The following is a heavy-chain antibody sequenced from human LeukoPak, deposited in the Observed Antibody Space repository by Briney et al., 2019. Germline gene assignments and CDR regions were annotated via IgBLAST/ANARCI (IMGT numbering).Heavy chain of an antibody. J-gene: IGHJ4*02. CDR3: AKARLLWFGEPRNYFDY. CDR2: ISGSGGST. D-gene: IGHD3-10*01. CDR1: VFTLSIYA. Sequence: GGSLRLSCAASVFTLSIYAMSWVRQAPGKGLEWVSAISGSGGSTYYADSVKGRFTISRDNSKNTLYLQMNSLRAEDTAVYYCAKARLLWFGEPRNYFDYWGQGTLVTVSS. V-gene: IGHV3-23*01.